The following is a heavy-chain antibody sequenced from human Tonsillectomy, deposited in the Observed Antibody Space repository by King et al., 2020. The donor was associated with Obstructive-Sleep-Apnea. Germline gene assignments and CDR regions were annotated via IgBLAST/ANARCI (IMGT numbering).Heavy chain of an antibody. V-gene: IGHV1-2*04. CDR2: INPNSGGT. Sequence: QLVQSGSEVKKPGASVKVSCKASGYTFTGYYMHWGRQAPGQGLEWRGWINPNSGGTNYAQKFQGWVTMTRDTSISTAYMELGRLRSDDTAVYYCARERLGGTGTTYYYYGMDVWGQGTTVTVSS. J-gene: IGHJ6*02. D-gene: IGHD1-1*01. CDR3: ARERLGGTGTTYYYYGMDV. CDR1: GYTFTGYY.